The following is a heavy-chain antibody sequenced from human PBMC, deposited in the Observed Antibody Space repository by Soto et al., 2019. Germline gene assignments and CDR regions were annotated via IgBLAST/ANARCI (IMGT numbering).Heavy chain of an antibody. V-gene: IGHV1-69*13. CDR3: ARVGTVTAHYYYYYGMDV. Sequence: SGKVCCEASGGTFSSYSISWVRQAPGQGLEWMGGIIPIFGTANYAQKFQGRVTITADESTSTAYMELSSLRSEDTAVYYCARVGTVTAHYYYYYGMDVWGQGTTVTVSS. J-gene: IGHJ6*02. D-gene: IGHD4-17*01. CDR2: IIPIFGTA. CDR1: GGTFSSYS.